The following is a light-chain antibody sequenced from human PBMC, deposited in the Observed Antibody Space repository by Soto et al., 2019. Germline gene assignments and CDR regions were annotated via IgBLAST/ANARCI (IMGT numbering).Light chain of an antibody. V-gene: IGKV3D-15*01. CDR3: QQYHNWPIT. J-gene: IGKJ5*01. CDR2: GVY. CDR1: QSVSSN. Sequence: IVMTLSPTILSVYPGARATLSCRASQSVSSNLAWYQQKPGQAPRLLIYGVYTRAPGIPARFSGSGSGTEFTLTISSLQSEDFAIYYCQQYHNWPITFGQGTRLEIK.